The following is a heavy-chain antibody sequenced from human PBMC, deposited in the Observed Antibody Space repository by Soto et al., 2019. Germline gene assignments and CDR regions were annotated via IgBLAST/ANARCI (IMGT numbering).Heavy chain of an antibody. V-gene: IGHV3-30*03. CDR3: ARELASGN. CDR2: ISRDGNTK. CDR1: GFTLSNNG. D-gene: IGHD3-10*01. J-gene: IGHJ4*02. Sequence: QVQLVESGGGVVQPGRSLRLSCAASGFTLSNNGMHWVRQAPGKGLEWVAVISRDGNTKFYADSVKGRFAISKDNSENTLYLQMNRLRLEDTAVYFCARELASGNWGQGTLVTVSS.